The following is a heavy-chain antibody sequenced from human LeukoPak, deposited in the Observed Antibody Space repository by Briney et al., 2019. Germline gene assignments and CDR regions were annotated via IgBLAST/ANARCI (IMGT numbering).Heavy chain of an antibody. V-gene: IGHV1-18*01. J-gene: IGHJ4*02. CDR3: ANTMVRGSWES. CDR1: GYTFTSYG. Sequence: ASVKVSCKASGYTFTSYGISWVRQAPGQGLEWMGWISAYNGNTNYAQKLQGRVTMTTDTSTSTAYMELRSLRSEDTAVYYCANTMVRGSWESWGQGTLVTVSS. D-gene: IGHD3-10*01. CDR2: ISAYNGNT.